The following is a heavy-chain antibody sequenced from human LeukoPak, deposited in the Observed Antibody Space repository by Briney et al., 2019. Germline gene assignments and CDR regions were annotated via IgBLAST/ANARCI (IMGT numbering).Heavy chain of an antibody. J-gene: IGHJ4*02. D-gene: IGHD3-3*01. CDR2: IIDTGST. V-gene: IGHV4-34*12. CDR1: GESFSGYY. CDR3: ARGLASGYPPIPFDY. Sequence: SETLSLTCVVYGESFSGYYWTWIRQPPGKGLEWIGEIIDTGSTKYNSSLTSRVTISVDTSKNEFSLNLTSVTAADTAIYYCARGLASGYPPIPFDYWGQGTLVTVSS.